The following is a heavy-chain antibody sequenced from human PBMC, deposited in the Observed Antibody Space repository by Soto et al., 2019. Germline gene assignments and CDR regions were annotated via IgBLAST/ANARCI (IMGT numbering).Heavy chain of an antibody. D-gene: IGHD6-6*01. CDR3: ARQDGPSSSSLAFDY. CDR1: GGSMTKNSHY. Sequence: SETLSLTCTVSGGSMTKNSHYWGWIRQPPGKGLEWIATTYYSGNTYYNPSLKSRVTISVDTSKNQFSLKLSSVTAADTAVYYCARQDGPSSSSLAFDYWGQGTLVTVSS. J-gene: IGHJ4*02. V-gene: IGHV4-39*01. CDR2: TYYSGNT.